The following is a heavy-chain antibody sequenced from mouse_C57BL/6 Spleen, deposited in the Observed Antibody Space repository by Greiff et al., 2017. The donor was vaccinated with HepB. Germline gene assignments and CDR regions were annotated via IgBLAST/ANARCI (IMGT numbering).Heavy chain of an antibody. CDR3: TRSDGYYPDY. J-gene: IGHJ2*01. CDR2: IDPETGGT. Sequence: QVQLQQSGAELVRPGASVTLSCKASGYTFTDYEMHWVKQTPVHGLEWIGAIDPETGGTAYNQKFKGKAILTADKSSSTAYMELRSLTSEDSAVYYCTRSDGYYPDYWGQGTTLTVSS. D-gene: IGHD2-3*01. V-gene: IGHV1-15*01. CDR1: GYTFTDYE.